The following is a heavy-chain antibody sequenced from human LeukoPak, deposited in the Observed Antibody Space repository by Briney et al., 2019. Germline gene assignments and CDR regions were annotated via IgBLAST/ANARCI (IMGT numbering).Heavy chain of an antibody. CDR1: GFTFSSYA. D-gene: IGHD2/OR15-2a*01. Sequence: PGGSLRLSCVASGFTFSSYAMSWVRQAPGKGLEWVSGISGSGASTYYADSVKGRFTISRDNSKNTLYLQMNSLRAEDTAVYYCARDPGRVIPNAFDIWGQGTMVTVSS. CDR2: ISGSGAST. J-gene: IGHJ3*02. V-gene: IGHV3-23*01. CDR3: ARDPGRVIPNAFDI.